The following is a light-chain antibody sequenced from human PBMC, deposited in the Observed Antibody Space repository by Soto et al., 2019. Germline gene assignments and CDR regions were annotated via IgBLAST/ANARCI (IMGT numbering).Light chain of an antibody. Sequence: QSVLTQPPSVSGSPGQRVTISCTGSSSNIGAGRDVHWYQQLPGTAPKLLIYGDSNRPSGVPARFSGSKSGASASLAITGLQAEDEDEYHCLSYDSDRSSPRDVFGTGTKLTVL. V-gene: IGLV1-40*01. CDR1: SSNIGAGRD. CDR3: LSYDSDRSSPRDV. J-gene: IGLJ1*01. CDR2: GDS.